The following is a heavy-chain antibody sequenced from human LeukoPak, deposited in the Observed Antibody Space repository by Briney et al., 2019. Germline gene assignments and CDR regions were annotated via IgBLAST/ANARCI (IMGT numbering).Heavy chain of an antibody. CDR2: IYYSGST. CDR1: GGSISSYY. J-gene: IGHJ4*02. V-gene: IGHV4-59*01. CDR3: AAGRKTGDRLFDY. D-gene: IGHD7-27*01. Sequence: PSETLSLTCTVSGGSISSYYWSWIRQPPGKGLEWIGYIYYSGSTNYNPSLKSRVTISVDTSKNQFSLKLSSVTAADTAVYYCAAGRKTGDRLFDYWGQGTLVTVSS.